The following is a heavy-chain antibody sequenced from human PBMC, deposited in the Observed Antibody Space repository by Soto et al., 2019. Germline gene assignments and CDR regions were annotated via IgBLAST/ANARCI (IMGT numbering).Heavy chain of an antibody. J-gene: IGHJ6*03. Sequence: QVQLVQSGAEVRMPGASVRVSCKATGYTFSTHDINWVRQAPGQGLEWMGWMNFNSGNTGYAQKFQGRVTMTRDTSISTAYMELSSLSSEDTAVYYCAVAVVPTSIHYYYYMDVWGKGATVTVSS. CDR3: AVAVVPTSIHYYYYMDV. D-gene: IGHD2-2*01. V-gene: IGHV1-8*01. CDR1: GYTFSTHD. CDR2: MNFNSGNT.